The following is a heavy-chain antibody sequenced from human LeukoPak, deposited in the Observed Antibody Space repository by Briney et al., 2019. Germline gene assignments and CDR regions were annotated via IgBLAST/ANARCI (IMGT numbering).Heavy chain of an antibody. CDR1: GFTFSSYA. D-gene: IGHD3-22*01. CDR2: ISGSGGST. V-gene: IGHV3-23*01. Sequence: TGGSLRLSCAASGFTFSSYAMSWVRQAPGKGLEWVSAISGSGGSTYYADSVKGRFTISRDNSKNTLYLQMNSLRAEDTAVYYCAKDRDYYDSSGGFGYWGQGTLVTVSS. CDR3: AKDRDYYDSSGGFGY. J-gene: IGHJ4*02.